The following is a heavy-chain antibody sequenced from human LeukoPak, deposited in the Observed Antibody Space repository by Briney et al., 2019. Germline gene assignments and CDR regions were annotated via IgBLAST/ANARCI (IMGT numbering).Heavy chain of an antibody. V-gene: IGHV3-23*01. Sequence: GGSLRLSCAASGFTFSSYAMSWVRQAPGKGLEWVLAISGSGGSTYYADSVKGRFTISRDNSKNTLYLQMKSLRAEDTAVYYCAKVDCGGDCYPVRVNYYGMDVWGQGTTVTVSS. CDR1: GFTFSSYA. CDR3: AKVDCGGDCYPVRVNYYGMDV. J-gene: IGHJ6*02. CDR2: ISGSGGST. D-gene: IGHD2-21*02.